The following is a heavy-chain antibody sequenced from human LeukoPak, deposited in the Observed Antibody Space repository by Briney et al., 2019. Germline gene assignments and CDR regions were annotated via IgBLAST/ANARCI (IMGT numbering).Heavy chain of an antibody. V-gene: IGHV3-66*02. CDR3: ARDASGARIAGY. CDR1: GFTVSSNY. Sequence: GGSLRLSCAASGFTVSSNYMSWVRQAPGKGLEWVSVIYSGGSTYYADSVKGRFTISRDNPKNTLYLQMNSLRAEDTAVYYCARDASGARIAGYWGQGTLVTVSS. J-gene: IGHJ4*02. D-gene: IGHD6-13*01. CDR2: IYSGGST.